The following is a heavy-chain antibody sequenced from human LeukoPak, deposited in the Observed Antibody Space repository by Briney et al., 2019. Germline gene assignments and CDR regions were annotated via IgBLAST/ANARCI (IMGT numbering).Heavy chain of an antibody. CDR2: IIPIFGTA. Sequence: ASVKVSCKASGGTFSSYAISWVRQAPGQGLEWMGGIIPIFGTANYAQKFQGSVTITADESTSTAYMELSSLRSEDTAVYYCANSPYSSSWFNRYYFDYWGQGTLVTVSS. CDR1: GGTFSSYA. J-gene: IGHJ4*02. D-gene: IGHD6-13*01. V-gene: IGHV1-69*13. CDR3: ANSPYSSSWFNRYYFDY.